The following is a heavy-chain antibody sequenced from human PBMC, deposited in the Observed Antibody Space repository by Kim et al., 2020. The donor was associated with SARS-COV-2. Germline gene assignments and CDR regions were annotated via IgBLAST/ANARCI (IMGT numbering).Heavy chain of an antibody. Sequence: TYYADSEKGRFTISRKNSKNALYRIMSSLRAEDTAVYNCATRHYGDKGYWGQGTLVTVSS. CDR3: ATRHYGDKGY. CDR2: T. V-gene: IGHV3-23*01. J-gene: IGHJ4*02. D-gene: IGHD4-17*01.